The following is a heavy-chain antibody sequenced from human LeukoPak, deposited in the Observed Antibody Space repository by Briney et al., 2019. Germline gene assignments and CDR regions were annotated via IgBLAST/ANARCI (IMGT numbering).Heavy chain of an antibody. V-gene: IGHV1-2*02. D-gene: IGHD3-9*01. CDR3: ARDRLQMLRFLDWPINQFDS. Sequence: GASVKVSCKASGYSFTTYYMHWVRQAPGQGLEWMGWINPNSDATNYAQKCQGRVSMTRDTSISTVYMELSSLTSDDTAVYYCARDRLQMLRFLDWPINQFDSWGQGSLVIVSS. J-gene: IGHJ4*02. CDR2: INPNSDAT. CDR1: GYSFTTYY.